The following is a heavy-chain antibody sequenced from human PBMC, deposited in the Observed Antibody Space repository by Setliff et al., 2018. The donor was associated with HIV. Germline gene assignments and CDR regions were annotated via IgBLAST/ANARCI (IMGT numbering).Heavy chain of an antibody. V-gene: IGHV3-21*01. CDR1: GFTFSSYA. Sequence: GGSLRLSCAGSGFTFSSYAMHWVHQAPGKGLEWVSSISSSSSYIYYADSVKGRFTISRDNAKNSLYLQMNSLRAEDTAVYYCAREDYSLYYYYYMDVWGKGTTVTVSS. CDR2: ISSSSSYI. CDR3: AREDYSLYYYYYMDV. J-gene: IGHJ6*03. D-gene: IGHD2-15*01.